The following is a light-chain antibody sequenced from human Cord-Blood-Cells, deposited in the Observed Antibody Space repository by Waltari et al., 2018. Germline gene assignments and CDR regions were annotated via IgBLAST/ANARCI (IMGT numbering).Light chain of an antibody. Sequence: QSALTQPASVSGSPGQPTTLSHPETSRHVGGYNYVTWYQQHPGKDPKLMIYDVSNRPSGVSNRFSGSKSGNTASLTISGLQAEVEPDYYCSSYTSSRVFGTGTKVTVL. V-gene: IGLV2-14*01. CDR3: SSYTSSRV. CDR1: SRHVGGYNY. CDR2: DVS. J-gene: IGLJ1*01.